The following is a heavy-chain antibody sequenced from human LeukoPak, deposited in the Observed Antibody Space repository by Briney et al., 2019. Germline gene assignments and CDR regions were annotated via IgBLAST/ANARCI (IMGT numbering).Heavy chain of an antibody. CDR1: GFTFSSYG. J-gene: IGHJ4*02. D-gene: IGHD3-10*01. Sequence: GGSLRLSCAASGFTFSSYGMHWVRQAPGKGLEWVAFIRYDGSNKYYADSVKGRFTISRDNSKNTLYLQMNSLRAEDTAVYYCARDPPGTMVRGVSYFDYWGQGTLVTVSS. CDR3: ARDPPGTMVRGVSYFDY. V-gene: IGHV3-30*02. CDR2: IRYDGSNK.